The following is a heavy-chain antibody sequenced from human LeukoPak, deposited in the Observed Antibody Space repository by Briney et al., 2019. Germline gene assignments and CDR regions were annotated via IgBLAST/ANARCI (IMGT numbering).Heavy chain of an antibody. V-gene: IGHV1-69*05. CDR3: ARVGSSSWSNGYDY. CDR1: GGTFSSYA. D-gene: IGHD6-13*01. CDR2: IIPIFGTA. Sequence: VASVKVSCKASGGTFSSYAISWVRQAPGQGLEWMGGIIPIFGTANYAQKFQGRVTITTEESTSTAYMELSRQPLQATAVYYCARVGSSSWSNGYDYWGQGTLVTVSS. J-gene: IGHJ4*02.